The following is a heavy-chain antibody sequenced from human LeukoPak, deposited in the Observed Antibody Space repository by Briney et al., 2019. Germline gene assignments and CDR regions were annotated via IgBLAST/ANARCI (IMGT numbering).Heavy chain of an antibody. CDR3: AKGYYCGYDSGAFNY. V-gene: IGHV3-43D*03. Sequence: PGGSLRLSCAASGFDFDDFAMHWVRQAPGKGLEWVSVVSWDGGTTFYADSVKGRFSISRDNSKNSLYLQMNSLRPDDTAFYYCAKGYYCGYDSGAFNYWGQGTLVTVSS. D-gene: IGHD5-12*01. J-gene: IGHJ4*02. CDR1: GFDFDDFA. CDR2: VSWDGGTT.